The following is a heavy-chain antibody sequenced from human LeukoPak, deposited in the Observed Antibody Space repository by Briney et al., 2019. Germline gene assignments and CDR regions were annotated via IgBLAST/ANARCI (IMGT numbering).Heavy chain of an antibody. D-gene: IGHD6-13*01. J-gene: IGHJ4*02. V-gene: IGHV3-30*03. Sequence: SCPASGLHLRCYGLHWARQPSLTPLSTVALISYEQSNKYYPDSVKCRFTISRDNYKNTLYLQMNSLKAEDTAVYYCVSQPLHGFDHWRQGTLVSVSS. CDR3: VSQPLHGFDH. CDR2: ISYEQSNK. CDR1: GLHLRCYG.